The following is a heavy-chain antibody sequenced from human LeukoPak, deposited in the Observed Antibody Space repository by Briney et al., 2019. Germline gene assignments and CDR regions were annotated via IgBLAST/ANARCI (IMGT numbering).Heavy chain of an antibody. V-gene: IGHV4-4*07. CDR3: ARVSSWFNYFDY. J-gene: IGHJ4*02. CDR2: IYTSGST. D-gene: IGHD6-13*01. Sequence: SETLSLTCTVPGGSLSSYYWSWIRQPAGKGLEWIGRIYTSGSTNYNPSLKSRVTMSVDTSKNQFSLKLSSVAAADTAVYYCARVSSWFNYFDYWGQGTLVTVSS. CDR1: GGSLSSYY.